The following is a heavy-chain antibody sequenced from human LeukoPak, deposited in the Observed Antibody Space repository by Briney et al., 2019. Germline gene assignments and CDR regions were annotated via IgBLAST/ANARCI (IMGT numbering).Heavy chain of an antibody. J-gene: IGHJ3*02. Sequence: GGSLRLSCAASGFTFSSYAMHWVRQAPGKGLEYVSAISNDGGSTYYANSVKGRFTISRDNSRNTLYLQMGSLRAEDMAVYYCARGIGDSSSWYLDAFDIWGHGTMVTVSS. CDR1: GFTFSSYA. CDR2: ISNDGGST. D-gene: IGHD6-13*01. CDR3: ARGIGDSSSWYLDAFDI. V-gene: IGHV3-64*01.